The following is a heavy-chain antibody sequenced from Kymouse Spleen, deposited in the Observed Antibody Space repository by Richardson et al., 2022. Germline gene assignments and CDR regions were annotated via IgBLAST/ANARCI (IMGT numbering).Heavy chain of an antibody. CDR2: INHSGST. Sequence: QVQLQQWGAGLLKPSETLSLTCAVYGGSFSGYYWSWIRQPPGKGLEWIGEINHSGSTNYNPSLKSRVTISVDTSKNQFSLKLSSVTAADTAVYYCARRPHDYGDYRDAFDIWGQGTMVTVSS. V-gene: IGHV4-34*01. D-gene: IGHD4-17*01. CDR1: GGSFSGYY. J-gene: IGHJ3*02. CDR3: ARRPHDYGDYRDAFDI.